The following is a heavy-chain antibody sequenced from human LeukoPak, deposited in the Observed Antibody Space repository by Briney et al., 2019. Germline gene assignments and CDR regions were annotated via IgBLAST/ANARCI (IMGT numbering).Heavy chain of an antibody. CDR2: INTNTGNP. D-gene: IGHD6-13*01. J-gene: IGHJ6*02. CDR1: GYTFTSYA. Sequence: ATLKVSCMASGYTFTSYAINWVRQAPGQGLEWMGGINTNTGNPTYAQGFTGRFVFSLDTSVSTAYLQISSLKAEDTAVYYCARGEQQLADAYGMDVWGQGTTVTVSS. CDR3: ARGEQQLADAYGMDV. V-gene: IGHV7-4-1*02.